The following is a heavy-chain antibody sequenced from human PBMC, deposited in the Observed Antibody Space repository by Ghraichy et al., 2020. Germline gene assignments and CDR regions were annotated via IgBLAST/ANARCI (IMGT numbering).Heavy chain of an antibody. CDR3: TKSFDSNSWYGRLGYDC. V-gene: IGHV3-15*01. Sequence: GGSLRLSCAASGFTFSKAWMSWVRQAPGKGLEWVGHIKSKTDGGTTDYAAPVKGRFTISRDDSKNTLYLQMNSLKTEDTGVYYCTKSFDSNSWYGRLGYDCWGQGILVTVSS. D-gene: IGHD6-13*01. CDR2: IKSKTDGGTT. CDR1: GFTFSKAW. J-gene: IGHJ4*02.